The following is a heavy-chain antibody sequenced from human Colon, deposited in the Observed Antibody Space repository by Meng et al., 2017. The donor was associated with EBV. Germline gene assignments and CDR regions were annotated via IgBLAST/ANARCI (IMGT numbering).Heavy chain of an antibody. CDR2: IYHGGTT. Sequence: QESSPGLVQPLQPLSLTCAFSGDSISSGDYSWSWIRQPPGQGLEWIGYIYHGGTTYNTSLKSRVTISVDNSKNQFSLRLTSVTAADTAVYYCARGPYCGGDCYWFDPWGQGTLVTVSS. J-gene: IGHJ5*02. D-gene: IGHD2-21*02. CDR3: ARGPYCGGDCYWFDP. CDR1: GDSISSGDYS. V-gene: IGHV4-30-2*01.